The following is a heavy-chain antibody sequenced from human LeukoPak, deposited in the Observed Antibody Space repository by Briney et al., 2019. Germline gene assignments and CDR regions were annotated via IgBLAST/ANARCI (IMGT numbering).Heavy chain of an antibody. J-gene: IGHJ4*02. D-gene: IGHD3-10*01. V-gene: IGHV3-53*01. CDR3: ARAVIAFGY. Sequence: GGSLRLSCAASGFTVSSNYMSWIRQAPGKGLEWVSVIYCGGSTYYADSVKGRFTISRDNSKNTLYLQMNSLRVEDTAVYYCARAVIAFGYWGEGTLGTVSS. CDR2: IYCGGST. CDR1: GFTVSSNY.